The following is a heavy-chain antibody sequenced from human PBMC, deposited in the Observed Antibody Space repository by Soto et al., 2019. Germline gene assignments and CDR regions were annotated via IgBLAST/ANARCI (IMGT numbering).Heavy chain of an antibody. CDR1: SGSINRFY. Sequence: TETLSLTCTVSSGSINRFYWAWMRQPAGKGLEWIGRIHSSGTTNYNPSLSSRVTMSVDPSKNQFSLRLTSVTAADTAVYYCVRDRIIGTSSTDFSGQAILVTVS. CDR3: VRDRIIGTSSTDF. V-gene: IGHV4-4*07. J-gene: IGHJ4*02. CDR2: IHSSGTT. D-gene: IGHD1-7*01.